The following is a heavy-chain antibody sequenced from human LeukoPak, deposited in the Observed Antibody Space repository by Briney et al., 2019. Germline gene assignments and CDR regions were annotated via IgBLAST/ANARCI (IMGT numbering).Heavy chain of an antibody. CDR1: GGSISSGTYY. Sequence: SETLSLTCTVSGGSISSGTYYWSWIRQHPGKGLEWIGYIYYSGSTYYNPSLKSRVTISVDTSKNQFSLKLSSVTAADTAVYYCARDTRYCSGGSCYPHNSHYYYGMDVWGQGTTVTVSS. CDR3: ARDTRYCSGGSCYPHNSHYYYGMDV. D-gene: IGHD2-15*01. CDR2: IYYSGST. J-gene: IGHJ6*02. V-gene: IGHV4-31*03.